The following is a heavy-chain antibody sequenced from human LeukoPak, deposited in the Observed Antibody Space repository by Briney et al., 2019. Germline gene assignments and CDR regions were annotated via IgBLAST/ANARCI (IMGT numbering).Heavy chain of an antibody. CDR2: ISYDGSNK. Sequence: EGSLRLSCAASGFTFSSYGMHWVRQAPGKGLEWLAVISYDGSNKYYADSVKGRFTISRDNSKNTLYLQMNSLRVEDTAVYYCAKGPVSAASGGRVGNWGQGTLVTVSS. CDR1: GFTFSSYG. J-gene: IGHJ4*02. V-gene: IGHV3-30*18. CDR3: AKGPVSAASGGRVGN. D-gene: IGHD6-13*01.